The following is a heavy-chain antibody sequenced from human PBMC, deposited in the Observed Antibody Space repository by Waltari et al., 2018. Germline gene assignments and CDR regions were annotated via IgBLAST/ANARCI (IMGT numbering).Heavy chain of an antibody. V-gene: IGHV4-34*01. Sequence: QVQLQQWGAGLLKPSETLSLTCAVYGGSFSGYYWSCIRQPPGKGLEWIGEINHSGSTNYNPSLKSRVTISVDTSKNQFSLKLSSVTAADTAVYYCARGLDTAMVTPFDYWGQGTLVTVSS. J-gene: IGHJ4*02. CDR1: GGSFSGYY. D-gene: IGHD5-18*01. CDR2: INHSGST. CDR3: ARGLDTAMVTPFDY.